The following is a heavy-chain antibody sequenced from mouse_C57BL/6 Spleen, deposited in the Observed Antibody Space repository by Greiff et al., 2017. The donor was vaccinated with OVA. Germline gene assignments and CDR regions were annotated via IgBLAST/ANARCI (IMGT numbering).Heavy chain of an antibody. V-gene: IGHV1-18*01. CDR1: GYTFTDYN. D-gene: IGHD2-1*01. CDR2: INPNNGGT. Sequence: VQLQQSGPELVKPGASVKIPCKASGYTFTDYNMDWVKQSHGKSLEWIGDINPNNGGTIYNQKFKGKATLTVDKSSSTAYMKLRSLTSEDTAVYYCARGDYGNYPSGFAYWGQGTLVTVSA. J-gene: IGHJ3*01. CDR3: ARGDYGNYPSGFAY.